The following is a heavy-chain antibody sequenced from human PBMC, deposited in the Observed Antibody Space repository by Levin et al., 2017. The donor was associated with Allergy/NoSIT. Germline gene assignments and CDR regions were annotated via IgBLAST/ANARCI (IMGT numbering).Heavy chain of an antibody. Sequence: GESLKISCATSGFTFSKFAMSWVRQAPGKGLEWVSGISASGGSTYYADSVKGRFTVSRDNSKNTLYLQMNSLRAEDTHVYFSAKRVPTTAWLQLDYHYGMDVWGQGTRVSVSS. CDR2: ISASGGST. D-gene: IGHD5-24*01. CDR1: GFTFSKFA. CDR3: AKRVPTTAWLQLDYHYGMDV. V-gene: IGHV3-23*01. J-gene: IGHJ6*02.